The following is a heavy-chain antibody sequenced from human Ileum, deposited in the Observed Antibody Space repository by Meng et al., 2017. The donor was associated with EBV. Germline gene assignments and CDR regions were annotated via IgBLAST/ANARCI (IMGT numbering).Heavy chain of an antibody. Sequence: QGELGGAGGGVDKPGGALGLSCVASGFTLGDYYMGWTRQAPGKGLEWISYIDSGSTTINYAGSVKGRFTISRDNAMNTLYLEMNYLRADDTAVYYCARENYGSDYWGQGTLVTVSS. CDR2: IDSGSTTI. CDR3: ARENYGSDY. J-gene: IGHJ4*02. V-gene: IGHV3-11*01. D-gene: IGHD4-17*01. CDR1: GFTLGDYY.